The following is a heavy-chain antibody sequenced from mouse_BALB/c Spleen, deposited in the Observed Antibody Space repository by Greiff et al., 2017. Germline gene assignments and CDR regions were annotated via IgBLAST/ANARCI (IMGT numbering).Heavy chain of an antibody. J-gene: IGHJ4*01. D-gene: IGHD1-2*01. CDR2: ISSGGSYT. V-gene: IGHV5-6*01. Sequence: EVMLVESGGDLVKPGGSLKLSCAASGFTFSSYGMSWVRQTPDKRLEWVATISSGGSYTYYPDSVKGRFTISRDNAKNTLYLQMSSLKSEDTAMYYYARLIITTDPFYAMDYWGQGTSVTVSS. CDR3: ARLIITTDPFYAMDY. CDR1: GFTFSSYG.